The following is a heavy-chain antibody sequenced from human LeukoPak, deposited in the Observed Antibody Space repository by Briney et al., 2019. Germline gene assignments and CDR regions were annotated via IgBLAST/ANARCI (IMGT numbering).Heavy chain of an antibody. CDR1: GGTFSSYT. J-gene: IGHJ4*02. CDR2: IIPILGIA. Sequence: SVKVSCKASGGTFSSYTISWVRQAPGQGLEWMGRIIPILGIANYAQKFQGRVTITADKSTSTAYMELSSLRSGDTAVYYCARSYSSGWVDYWGQGTLVTVSS. V-gene: IGHV1-69*02. CDR3: ARSYSSGWVDY. D-gene: IGHD6-19*01.